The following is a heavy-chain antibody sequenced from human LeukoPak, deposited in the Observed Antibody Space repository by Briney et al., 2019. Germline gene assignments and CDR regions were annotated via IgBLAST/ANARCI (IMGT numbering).Heavy chain of an antibody. Sequence: GASVKVSCKVSGYSVMELSMHWVRQAPGKGLEWMGGFDPEDGETIYAQKFQGRVTMTKDTSTDTAYMELSSLRSEDTAVYYCATPGPDWGDAFDIWGQGTMVTVSS. D-gene: IGHD3/OR15-3a*01. CDR3: ATPGPDWGDAFDI. V-gene: IGHV1-24*01. J-gene: IGHJ3*02. CDR1: GYSVMELS. CDR2: FDPEDGET.